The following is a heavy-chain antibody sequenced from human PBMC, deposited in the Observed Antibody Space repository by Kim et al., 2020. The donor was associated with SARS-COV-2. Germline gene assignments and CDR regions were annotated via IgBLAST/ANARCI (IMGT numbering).Heavy chain of an antibody. CDR3: ARAGKMGAAITFDF. J-gene: IGHJ4*02. D-gene: IGHD1-26*01. Sequence: NPSHKSRRTISIDTSKNKFSLKLTSVTAADTAVYYCARAGKMGAAITFDFWGQGKLVTVSA. V-gene: IGHV4-59*01.